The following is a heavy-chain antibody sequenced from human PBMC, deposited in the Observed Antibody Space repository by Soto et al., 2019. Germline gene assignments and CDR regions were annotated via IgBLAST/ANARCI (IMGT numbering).Heavy chain of an antibody. J-gene: IGHJ6*02. CDR3: ARDIVVVVAATPYYYYGMDV. CDR2: INPIFGTA. V-gene: IGHV1-69*13. D-gene: IGHD2-15*01. Sequence: SVKVSCKASGYTFTGYYMHWVRQAPGQGLEWMGWINPIFGTANYAQKFQGRVTITADESTSTAYMELSSLRSEDTAVYYCARDIVVVVAATPYYYYGMDVWGQGTTVTVSS. CDR1: GYTFTGYY.